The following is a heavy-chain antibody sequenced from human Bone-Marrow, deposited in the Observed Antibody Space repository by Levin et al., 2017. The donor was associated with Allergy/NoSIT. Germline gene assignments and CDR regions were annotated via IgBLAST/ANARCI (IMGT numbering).Heavy chain of an antibody. CDR1: GFTLSSYA. V-gene: IGHV3-23*01. D-gene: IGHD1-1*01. CDR3: AKGRPTSPFFYMDV. J-gene: IGHJ6*03. Sequence: RGESLKISCAASGFTLSSYAMTWVRQAPGKGLEWVSAISVAGDSTYYAGSVTGRFTISRDSSQNSLYLQMNSLRAEDTATYYCAKGRPTSPFFYMDVWGKGTTVTVSS. CDR2: ISVAGDST.